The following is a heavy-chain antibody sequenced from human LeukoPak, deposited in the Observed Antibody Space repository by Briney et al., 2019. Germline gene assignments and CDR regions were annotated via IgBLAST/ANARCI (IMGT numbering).Heavy chain of an antibody. CDR1: GDSISSYY. CDR3: AATIKRDYGDTVLNY. D-gene: IGHD4/OR15-4a*01. V-gene: IGHV4-59*01. Sequence: SETLSLTCTVPGDSISSYYWGWIRQPPGKGLEWIAYMHNGVHTNYNPSLKSRVTISGDTSKNQFSLKLTSVTAADTAVYFCAATIKRDYGDTVLNYWGQGTLVTVSS. CDR2: MHNGVHT. J-gene: IGHJ4*02.